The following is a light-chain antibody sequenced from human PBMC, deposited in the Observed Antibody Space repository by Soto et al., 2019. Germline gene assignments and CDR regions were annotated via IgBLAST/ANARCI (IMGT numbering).Light chain of an antibody. J-gene: IGKJ3*01. CDR1: QSVSSSY. Sequence: ESVLTQSPGTLSLSPGERATLSCRARQSVSSSYLAWYQQKPGQAPRLLIYGASGRATGIPDRFSGSGSGTDFTLTISRLEPEDFAVYYCQQYGSSIFTFGPGTKVDIK. CDR2: GAS. CDR3: QQYGSSIFT. V-gene: IGKV3-20*01.